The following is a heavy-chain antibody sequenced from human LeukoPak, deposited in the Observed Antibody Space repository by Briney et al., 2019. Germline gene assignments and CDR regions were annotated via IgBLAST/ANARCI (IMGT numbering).Heavy chain of an antibody. D-gene: IGHD3-10*01. CDR2: INPNSGGT. Sequence: ASVKVSCKSSGYTFTGYYIHWVRQAPGQGLEWMGWINPNSGGTNYAQKFQGRITMTRDTSISTAYMELSSLRSEDTAVYYCASSPLYSYLLYGSAPGGFDPWGQGTLVTVSS. J-gene: IGHJ5*02. CDR1: GYTFTGYY. CDR3: ASSPLYSYLLYGSAPGGFDP. V-gene: IGHV1-2*02.